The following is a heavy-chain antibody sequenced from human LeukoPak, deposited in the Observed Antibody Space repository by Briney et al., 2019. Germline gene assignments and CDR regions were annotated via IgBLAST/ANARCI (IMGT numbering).Heavy chain of an antibody. V-gene: IGHV1-2*02. CDR3: ARSGFWTDHPAFDV. CDR2: INPNSGGT. D-gene: IGHD3/OR15-3a*01. J-gene: IGHJ3*01. Sequence: GASVKVSCKASGYTFTGYYMHWVRQAPGQGLEWMGWINPNSGGTNYAQKFQGRVTMTRDTSISTAYMELSRLRSDDTAVYYCARSGFWTDHPAFDVWGQGTILTVSS. CDR1: GYTFTGYY.